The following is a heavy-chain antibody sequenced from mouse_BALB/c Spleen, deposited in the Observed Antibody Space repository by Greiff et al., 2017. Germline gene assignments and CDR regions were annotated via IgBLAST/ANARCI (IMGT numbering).Heavy chain of an antibody. Sequence: EVMLVESGGGLVKPGGSLKLSCAASGFTFSSYTMSWVRQTPEKRLEWVATISSGGSYTYYPDSVKGRFTISRDNAKNTLYLQMSSLKSEDTAMYYCTRDRGAYWGQGTLVTVSA. V-gene: IGHV5-6-4*01. CDR3: TRDRGAY. J-gene: IGHJ3*01. CDR2: ISSGGSYT. CDR1: GFTFSSYT.